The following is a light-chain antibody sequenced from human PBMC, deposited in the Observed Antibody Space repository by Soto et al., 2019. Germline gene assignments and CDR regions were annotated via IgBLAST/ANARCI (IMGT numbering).Light chain of an antibody. Sequence: SYALSQPPSVSVSPGKTASINCSGDKLGDKYACWYKQKPGQSPVLVIYQDSKRPSGIPERFSGSNSGNTATLTISGTQAMDEADYYCQAWDSSTLYVFGTGTKVTVL. CDR3: QAWDSSTLYV. J-gene: IGLJ1*01. CDR2: QDS. V-gene: IGLV3-1*01. CDR1: KLGDKY.